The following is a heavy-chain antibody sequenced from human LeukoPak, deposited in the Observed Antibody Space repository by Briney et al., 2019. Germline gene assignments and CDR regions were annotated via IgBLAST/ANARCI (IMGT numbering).Heavy chain of an antibody. Sequence: SQTLSLTCTVSGGSISSGGYYWSWIRQHPGKGLEWIGYIYYSGSTYYNPSLKSRVTISVDTSKNQFSLKLSSVTAADTAVYYCARDNVVPAARGLQNWGQGTLVTVPS. V-gene: IGHV4-31*03. CDR3: ARDNVVPAARGLQN. CDR2: IYYSGST. J-gene: IGHJ4*02. CDR1: GGSISSGGYY. D-gene: IGHD2-2*01.